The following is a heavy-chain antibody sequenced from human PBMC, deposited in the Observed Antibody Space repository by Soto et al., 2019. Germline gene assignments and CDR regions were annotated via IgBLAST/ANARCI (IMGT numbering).Heavy chain of an antibody. V-gene: IGHV4-30-4*08. CDR2: IHYTGSI. J-gene: IGHJ6*02. CDR3: AREDDGDDRDYYGLDV. CDR1: GGSISSEYFH. D-gene: IGHD1-1*01. Sequence: SETLSLTCAVSGGSISSEYFHWTWIRQSPGKGLEWIGYIHYTGSIMYNPSFKSRLTMAVDTTKNQFSLQLTSVTAADTAVYFCAREDDGDDRDYYGLDVWGQGTTVTSP.